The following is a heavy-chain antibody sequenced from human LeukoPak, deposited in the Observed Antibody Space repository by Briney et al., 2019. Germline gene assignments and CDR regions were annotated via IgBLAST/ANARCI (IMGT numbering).Heavy chain of an antibody. J-gene: IGHJ1*01. Sequence: ASVKVSCKVSGYTLTELSMHWVRQAPGKGREWMGGFDPEDGETIYAQKFQGRVTMTEDTSTDTAYMELSSLRSEDTAVYYCATVIKFWPLLYFQHWGQGTLVTVSS. CDR1: GYTLTELS. CDR3: ATVIKFWPLLYFQH. D-gene: IGHD3-16*02. CDR2: FDPEDGET. V-gene: IGHV1-24*01.